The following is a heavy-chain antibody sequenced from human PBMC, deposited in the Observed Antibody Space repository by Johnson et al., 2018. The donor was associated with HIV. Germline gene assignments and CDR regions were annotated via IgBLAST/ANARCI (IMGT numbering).Heavy chain of an antibody. CDR1: GFTFSSYP. CDR3: AKDHYSSGWYGAFDI. V-gene: IGHV3-30-3*01. D-gene: IGHD6-19*01. CDR2: ISYDGSNK. J-gene: IGHJ3*02. Sequence: QVQLVESGGGVVHPGMSLRLSCAASGFTFSSYPMHWVRQAPGKGLEWVAVISYDGSNKYYADSVKGRFTISRDNSKNTLYLQMNSLRAEDTAVYYCAKDHYSSGWYGAFDIWGQGTMVTVSS.